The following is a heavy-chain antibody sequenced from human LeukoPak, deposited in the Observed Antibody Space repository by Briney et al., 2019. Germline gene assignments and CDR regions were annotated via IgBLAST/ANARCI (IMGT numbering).Heavy chain of an antibody. Sequence: ETLSLTCAVSGGSINSSNWWSWARQPPGKGLEWIGEIYHSGSTNYNSSFKSRVTISVDKSKNQFSLKLSSVTAADTAMYYCARGAPTLARALDHWGQGTLVTVSS. CDR2: IYHSGST. D-gene: IGHD4-17*01. CDR3: ARGAPTLARALDH. J-gene: IGHJ4*02. CDR1: GGSINSSNW. V-gene: IGHV4-4*02.